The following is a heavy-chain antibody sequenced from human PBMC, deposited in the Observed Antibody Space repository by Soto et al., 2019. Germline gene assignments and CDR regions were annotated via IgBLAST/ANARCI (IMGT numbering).Heavy chain of an antibody. Sequence: ESGGGVVQPGRSLRLSCAASGFTFSSYGMHWVRQAPGKGLEWVAVIWYDGSNKYYADSVKGRFTISRDNSKNTLYLQMNSLRAEDTAVYYCARAGVVVPADAIGYYYMDVWGKGTTVTVSS. J-gene: IGHJ6*03. D-gene: IGHD2-2*01. CDR2: IWYDGSNK. CDR1: GFTFSSYG. CDR3: ARAGVVVPADAIGYYYMDV. V-gene: IGHV3-33*01.